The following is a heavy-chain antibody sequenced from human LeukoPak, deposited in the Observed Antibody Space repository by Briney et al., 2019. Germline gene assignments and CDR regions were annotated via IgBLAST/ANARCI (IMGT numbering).Heavy chain of an antibody. CDR2: IYTSGST. Sequence: SETLSLTCTVSGGSISSYYWSWIRQPPGKGLEWIGYIYTSGSTNYNPSLKSRATISVDTSKNQFSLKLSSVTAADTAVYYCARGITGTTYYYYYYMDVWGKGTTVTVSS. V-gene: IGHV4-4*09. D-gene: IGHD1-7*01. CDR3: ARGITGTTYYYYYYMDV. CDR1: GGSISSYY. J-gene: IGHJ6*03.